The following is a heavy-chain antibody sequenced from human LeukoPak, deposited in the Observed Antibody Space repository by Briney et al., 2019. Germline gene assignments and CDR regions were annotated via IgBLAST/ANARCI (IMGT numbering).Heavy chain of an antibody. J-gene: IGHJ6*03. V-gene: IGHV4-39*07. CDR1: GGSISSSSYY. CDR3: ARDQLGYSYGLYYYYMDV. Sequence: PSETLSLTCTVSGGSISSSSYYWGWIRQPPGKGLEWIGSIYYSGSTNYNPSLKSRVTISVDTSKNQFSLKLSSVTAADTAVYYCARDQLGYSYGLYYYYMDVWGKGTTVTVSS. D-gene: IGHD5-18*01. CDR2: IYYSGST.